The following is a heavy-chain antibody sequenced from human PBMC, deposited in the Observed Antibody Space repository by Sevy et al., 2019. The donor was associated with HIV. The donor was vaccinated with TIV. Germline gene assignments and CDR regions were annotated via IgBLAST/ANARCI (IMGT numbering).Heavy chain of an antibody. V-gene: IGHV3-74*01. Sequence: GGYLRLSCAASGFTLSNHWMHWVRQAPGKGLVWVSHINGDGSETNYADFVKGRFTVSRDNAKNTLYLQMTSLTDEDTGLYYCAREEGSTDCWGQGTLVTVSS. CDR3: AREEGSTDC. CDR2: INGDGSET. CDR1: GFTLSNHW. J-gene: IGHJ4*02.